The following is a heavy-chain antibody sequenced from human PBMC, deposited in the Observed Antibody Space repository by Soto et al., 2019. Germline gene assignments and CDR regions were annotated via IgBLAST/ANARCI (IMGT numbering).Heavy chain of an antibody. CDR3: AKDWNSSGWYLAYFDY. CDR2: ILYDGSKE. J-gene: IGHJ4*02. CDR1: GFIFSTYV. Sequence: PGGSLRLSCAGSGFIFSTYVMHWVRQAPGKGLEWVAVILYDGSKEFYADSVKGRFTISRDNSKNTLYLQMNSLRAEDTAVYYCAKDWNSSGWYLAYFDYWGQGTLVTVSS. V-gene: IGHV3-30*18. D-gene: IGHD6-19*01.